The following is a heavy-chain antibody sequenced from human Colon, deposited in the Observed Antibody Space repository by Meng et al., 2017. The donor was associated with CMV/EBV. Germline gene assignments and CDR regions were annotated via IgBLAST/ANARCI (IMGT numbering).Heavy chain of an antibody. CDR3: VRITCNSTRCFHDNWFDP. CDR1: GFSLGASGVR. J-gene: IGHJ5*02. Sequence: SGPTLVKPTQTLTLTCTVSGFSLGASGVRVSWIRQPPGKALEWLARIDWDDDKFYSTSLKTRLTISKDTSKNQVVLTMTNMDPVDTATYYCVRITCNSTRCFHDNWFDPWGQGILVTVSS. CDR2: IDWDDDK. D-gene: IGHD2-2*01. V-gene: IGHV2-70*04.